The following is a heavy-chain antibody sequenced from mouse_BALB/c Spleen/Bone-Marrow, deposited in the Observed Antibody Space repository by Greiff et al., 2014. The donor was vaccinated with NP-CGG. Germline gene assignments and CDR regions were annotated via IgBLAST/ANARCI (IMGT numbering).Heavy chain of an antibody. V-gene: IGHV5-4*02. CDR3: ARSGEKYGAMDY. J-gene: IGHJ4*01. CDR2: ISDGGSYT. CDR1: GFIFSDYY. D-gene: IGHD1-1*02. Sequence: EVMLVESGGGLVKPGGSLKLSCTASGFIFSDYYMYWVRQTPEKRLEWVAAISDGGSYTYYPDSVKGRFTISRDNAKNNLCLQMSSLKSEDTAMYYCARSGEKYGAMDYWGQGTSVTVSS.